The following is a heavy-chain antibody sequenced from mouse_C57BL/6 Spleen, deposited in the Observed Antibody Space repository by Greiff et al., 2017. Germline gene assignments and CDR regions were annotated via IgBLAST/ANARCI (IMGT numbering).Heavy chain of an antibody. CDR1: GFTFSDYG. J-gene: IGHJ4*01. CDR3: ARGSYPST. CDR2: ISSGSSTN. Sequence: EVQVVQSGGGLVKPGASLKLSCAASGFTFSDYGMHWVRQAPEKGLEWVAYISSGSSTNYYADTVKGRFTISRDNAKNTLFLQMTSLRSEDTALYCWARGSYPSTGGQGTSLTVSS. V-gene: IGHV5-17*01. D-gene: IGHD1-1*01.